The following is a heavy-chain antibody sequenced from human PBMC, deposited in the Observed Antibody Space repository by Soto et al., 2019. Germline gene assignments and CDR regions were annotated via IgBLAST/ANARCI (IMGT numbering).Heavy chain of an antibody. D-gene: IGHD3-3*01. J-gene: IGHJ6*02. Sequence: SVTVSCNSPVFTFTISSVHCVRQARGKRLEWIGWIVVGSGNTNYAQKFQERVTITRDMSTSTAYMELSSLRSEDTAVYYCAAVPITIFGVVIIAFNYGMDVWVQGSTVTVSS. V-gene: IGHV1-58*01. CDR3: AAVPITIFGVVIIAFNYGMDV. CDR2: IVVGSGNT. CDR1: VFTFTISS.